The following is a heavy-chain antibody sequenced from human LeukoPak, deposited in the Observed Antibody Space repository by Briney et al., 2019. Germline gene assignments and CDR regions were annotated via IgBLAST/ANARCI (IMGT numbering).Heavy chain of an antibody. CDR1: GFTFSNYG. D-gene: IGHD6-13*01. CDR3: AKDPVATERYYMDV. CDR2: ISDSGAGT. V-gene: IGHV3-23*01. J-gene: IGHJ6*03. Sequence: GGSLRLCCAASGFTFSNYGMSWVRQAPGKGLEWVSAISDSGAGTYYADSVKGRFTISRDNSKNTLYLQMNSLRAEDTAVYYCAKDPVATERYYMDVWGKGTTVTVSS.